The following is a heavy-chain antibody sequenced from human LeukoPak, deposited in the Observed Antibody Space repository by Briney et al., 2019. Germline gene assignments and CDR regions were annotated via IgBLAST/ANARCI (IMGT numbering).Heavy chain of an antibody. D-gene: IGHD1-1*01. CDR3: ARDSTTGIDY. V-gene: IGHV3-74*01. CDR2: ISNDGSST. CDR1: GFTFSSYY. Sequence: GGSLRLSCSASGFTFSSYYLHWVRQDPGKGLVWVSRISNDGSSTWYAGSVKGPFTISRDNAKNTLYLQMNSLRTEDTAVYYCARDSTTGIDYWGQGTLVTVSS. J-gene: IGHJ4*02.